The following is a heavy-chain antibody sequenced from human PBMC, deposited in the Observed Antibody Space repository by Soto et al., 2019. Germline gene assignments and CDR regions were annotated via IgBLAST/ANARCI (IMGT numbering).Heavy chain of an antibody. Sequence: QVQLQESGPGLVKPSETLSLTCTVSGGSVSSGSYYWSWIRQPPGKGLEWIGYIDYSGSTNYNPSLKSRVTISVDTSKNQFSLKLSSVTAADTAVYYCARTMVGARAGYFDYWGRGTLVTVSS. J-gene: IGHJ4*02. CDR2: IDYSGST. D-gene: IGHD1-26*01. V-gene: IGHV4-61*01. CDR3: ARTMVGARAGYFDY. CDR1: GGSVSSGSYY.